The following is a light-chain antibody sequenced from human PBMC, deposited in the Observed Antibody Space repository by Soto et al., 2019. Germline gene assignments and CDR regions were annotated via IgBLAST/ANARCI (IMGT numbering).Light chain of an antibody. CDR2: DAS. CDR3: QQRTNWWT. CDR1: QSVSSY. V-gene: IGKV3-11*01. Sequence: EIVLTQSPATLSLSPGERATLSCRASQSVSSYLAWYQQKPGQAPRLLIHDASNRATGIPARFSGSGSGTDFSLTISSLEREDFAVYYCQQRTNWWTFGQGTKVEIK. J-gene: IGKJ1*01.